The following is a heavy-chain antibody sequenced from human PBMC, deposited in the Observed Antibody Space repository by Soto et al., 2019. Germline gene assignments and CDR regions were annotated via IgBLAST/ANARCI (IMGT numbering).Heavy chain of an antibody. CDR2: IYPGDSDT. CDR3: ARPSGSYGDYYYGMDV. V-gene: IGHV5-51*01. J-gene: IGHJ6*02. CDR1: GYSFTSYW. Sequence: HGESLKISCKGSGYSFTSYWIGWVRQMPGKGLEWMGIIYPGDSDTRYSPSFQGQVTISADKSISTAYLQWSSLKASDTAMYYCARPSGSYGDYYYGMDVWGQGTTVTVSS. D-gene: IGHD1-26*01.